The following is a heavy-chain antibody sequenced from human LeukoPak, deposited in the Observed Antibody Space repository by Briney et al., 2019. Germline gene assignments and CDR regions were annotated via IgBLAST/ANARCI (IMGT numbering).Heavy chain of an antibody. CDR3: ARDSTQRRGNEYYDALDF. Sequence: GGSLRLSCAASGFTFSSYSMNWVRQAPGKGLEWLSSISSSSSYIYYADSVKGRFTISRDNAKNSLYLQMNSLRAEDTAVYYCARDSTQRRGNEYYDALDFWGQGTMVSVSS. CDR1: GFTFSSYS. CDR2: ISSSSSYI. J-gene: IGHJ3*01. V-gene: IGHV3-21*01. D-gene: IGHD4-23*01.